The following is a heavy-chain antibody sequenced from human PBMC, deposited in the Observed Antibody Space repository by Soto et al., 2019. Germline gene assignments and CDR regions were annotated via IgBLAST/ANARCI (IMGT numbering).Heavy chain of an antibody. Sequence: SETLSLTCTVSGGSISSSSYYWGWIRQPPGKGLEWIGSIYYSGSTYYNPSLKSRVTISVDTSKNQFSLKLSSVTAADTAVYYCARGHLRIYGSGRRYYYGMDVWGQGTTVT. D-gene: IGHD3-10*01. CDR2: IYYSGST. J-gene: IGHJ6*02. CDR1: GGSISSSSYY. V-gene: IGHV4-39*01. CDR3: ARGHLRIYGSGRRYYYGMDV.